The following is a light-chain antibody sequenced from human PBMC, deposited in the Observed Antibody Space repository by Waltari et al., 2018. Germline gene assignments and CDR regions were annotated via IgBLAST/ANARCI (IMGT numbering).Light chain of an antibody. J-gene: IGLJ3*02. CDR1: RSNIGDYY. CDR3: GTWDASLTAWV. V-gene: IGLV1-51*01. Sequence: QSVLTQPPSISAAAGQTVTISCSGTRSNIGDYYVSWYQQVPETAPKILIYDNFKRPSGGADRCAGSKSGTSATLVITGLQTGDEADYFCGTWDASLTAWVFGGGTRLSVL. CDR2: DNF.